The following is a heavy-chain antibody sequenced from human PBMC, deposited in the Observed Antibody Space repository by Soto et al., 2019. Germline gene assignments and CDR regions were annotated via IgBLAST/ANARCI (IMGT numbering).Heavy chain of an antibody. CDR3: ARKLYSSSSEAFDI. Sequence: GGSLRLSCAASGFTFSSYWMSWVRQAPGKGLEWVANIKQDGSEKYYVDSVKGRFTISRDNAKNSLYLQMNSLRAEDTAGYYCARKLYSSSSEAFDIWGQGTMVTVSS. J-gene: IGHJ3*02. CDR2: IKQDGSEK. V-gene: IGHV3-7*01. D-gene: IGHD6-6*01. CDR1: GFTFSSYW.